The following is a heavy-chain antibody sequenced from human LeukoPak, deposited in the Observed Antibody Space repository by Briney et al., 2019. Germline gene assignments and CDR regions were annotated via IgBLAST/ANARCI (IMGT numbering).Heavy chain of an antibody. J-gene: IGHJ4*02. D-gene: IGHD3-10*01. CDR2: IIPIFGTA. CDR3: ASNYYYYGLTTVSGGFDY. CDR1: GGTFSSYA. Sequence: HGASVKVSCKASGGTFSSYAISWVRQAPGQGLEWMGGIIPIFGTANYAQKFQGRVTITTDESTSTAYMELSSLRSEDTAVYYCASNYYYYGLTTVSGGFDYWGQGTLVTVSS. V-gene: IGHV1-69*05.